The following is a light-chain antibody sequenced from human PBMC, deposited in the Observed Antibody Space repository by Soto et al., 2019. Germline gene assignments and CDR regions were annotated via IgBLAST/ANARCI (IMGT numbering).Light chain of an antibody. J-gene: IGKJ2*01. Sequence: EIVLTQSPGTLSLSPRERATLSCRASQSIFNNYLAWYQQKPGEAPRLLVYGASFRATGIPDRFSGSGSGTDFTLTISRLAPEDFAVYYCQQYGGSPFTFGQGTRLEIK. CDR2: GAS. V-gene: IGKV3-20*01. CDR1: QSIFNNY. CDR3: QQYGGSPFT.